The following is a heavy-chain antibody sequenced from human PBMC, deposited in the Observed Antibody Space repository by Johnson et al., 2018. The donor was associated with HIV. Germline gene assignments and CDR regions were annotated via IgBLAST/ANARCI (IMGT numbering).Heavy chain of an antibody. CDR1: GFTFSSYG. CDR2: IRYDGSNK. V-gene: IGHV3-30*02. CDR3: EKTEDALNI. Sequence: QVQLVESGGGVVQPGWSLRLSCAASGFTFSSYGMHWVRQAPGKGLEWVAFIRYDGSNKYYADSVKGRFTISRDNSKNTLYLQMNRRRVEDTAVYYCEKTEDALNIWGQGTMVTVSA. J-gene: IGHJ3*02.